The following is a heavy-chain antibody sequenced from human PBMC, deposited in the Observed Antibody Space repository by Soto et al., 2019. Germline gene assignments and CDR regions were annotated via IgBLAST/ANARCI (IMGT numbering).Heavy chain of an antibody. V-gene: IGHV3-48*01. CDR1: GFTFSSYA. CDR3: ARDLSWGSNWYYYMDV. CDR2: ISSSSSVI. J-gene: IGHJ6*03. Sequence: PGGSLRLSCAASGFTFSSYAMSWVRQAPGKGLEWVSYISSSSSVIDYADSVKGRFTVSRDNARNSLYLQMNSLRAEDMAVYYCARDLSWGSNWYYYMDVWGKGTTVTLSS. D-gene: IGHD7-27*01.